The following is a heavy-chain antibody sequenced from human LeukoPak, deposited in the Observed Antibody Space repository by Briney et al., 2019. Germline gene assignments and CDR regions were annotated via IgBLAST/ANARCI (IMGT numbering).Heavy chain of an antibody. CDR1: GDSVSSGYYY. CDR3: ARNYYDSSGYYLFDAFDI. D-gene: IGHD3-22*01. V-gene: IGHV4-61*01. Sequence: PSDSLSLTCTVSGDSVSSGYYYWSWMGQPPGKGLEWIGNIYYTGSTNYNPSLKSRVTISVDTSKNQFSLKLNSVTAADMAVYYCARNYYDSSGYYLFDAFDIWGQGTMVTVSS. CDR2: IYYTGST. J-gene: IGHJ3*02.